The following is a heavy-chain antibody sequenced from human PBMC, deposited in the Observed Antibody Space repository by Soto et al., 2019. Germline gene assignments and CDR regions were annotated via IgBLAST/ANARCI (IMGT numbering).Heavy chain of an antibody. Sequence: GGSLRLSCAASGFTFSSYAMSWVRQAPGKGLEWVSAISGSGGSTYYADSVKGRFTISRDNSKNTLYLQMNSLRAEDTAVYYCANPSIIPHWFDPWGQGTLVTVSS. D-gene: IGHD3-3*01. J-gene: IGHJ5*02. CDR1: GFTFSSYA. V-gene: IGHV3-23*01. CDR2: ISGSGGST. CDR3: ANPSIIPHWFDP.